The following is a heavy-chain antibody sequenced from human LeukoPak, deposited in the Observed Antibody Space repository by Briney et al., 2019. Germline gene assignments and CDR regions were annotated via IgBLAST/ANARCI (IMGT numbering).Heavy chain of an antibody. V-gene: IGHV4-34*01. CDR1: GGSFSGYY. Sequence: SETLSLTCAVYGGSFSGYYWSWIRQPPGKGLEWIGEINHSGSTNYNPSLKSRVTISVDTSKNQFSLKLSSVTAADTAVYYCAKGLVGSGYNFDYWGQGTLVTVSS. CDR2: INHSGST. D-gene: IGHD3-22*01. CDR3: AKGLVGSGYNFDY. J-gene: IGHJ4*02.